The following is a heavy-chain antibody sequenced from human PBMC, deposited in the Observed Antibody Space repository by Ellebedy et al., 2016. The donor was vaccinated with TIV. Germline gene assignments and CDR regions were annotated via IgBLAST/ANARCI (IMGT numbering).Heavy chain of an antibody. CDR2: IIPIFRTP. Sequence: AASVKVSCKASGGTFTSYAINWVRQVPGQGLEWLGGIIPIFRTPNYAQKFQGRVTITADDSTSTVYMELSSLRFEDTAVYYCGRDTYGLESHASWGQGTLVTVSS. CDR3: GRDTYGLESHAS. CDR1: GGTFTSYA. V-gene: IGHV1-69*13. J-gene: IGHJ4*02. D-gene: IGHD3-10*01.